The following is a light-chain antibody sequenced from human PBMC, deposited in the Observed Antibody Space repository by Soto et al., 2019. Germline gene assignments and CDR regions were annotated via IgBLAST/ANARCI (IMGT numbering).Light chain of an antibody. CDR2: GAS. V-gene: IGKV3-20*01. CDR1: QSVSSSY. J-gene: IGKJ1*01. Sequence: EIVLTQSPGTLSLSPGERATLSCRASQSVSSSYLAWYQQKPGQAPRLLIYGASSRATGIPDRFSGSGSGTEFTLTISSLQPDDFATYYCQQYNSYSPETFGQGTKVDIK. CDR3: QQYNSYSPET.